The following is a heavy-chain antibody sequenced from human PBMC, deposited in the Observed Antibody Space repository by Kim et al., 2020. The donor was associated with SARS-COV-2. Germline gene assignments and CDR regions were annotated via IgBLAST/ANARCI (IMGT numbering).Heavy chain of an antibody. J-gene: IGHJ6*02. CDR2: IRSKANSYAT. Sequence: GGSLRLSCAASGFTFSGSAMHWVRQASGKGLERVGRIRSKANSYATAYAASVKGRFTISRDDSKNTAYLQMNSLKTEDTAVYYCTSNPSFSVCSSTSCSKSSYYGMDVWGQGTTVTVSS. D-gene: IGHD2-2*01. V-gene: IGHV3-73*01. CDR1: GFTFSGSA. CDR3: TSNPSFSVCSSTSCSKSSYYGMDV.